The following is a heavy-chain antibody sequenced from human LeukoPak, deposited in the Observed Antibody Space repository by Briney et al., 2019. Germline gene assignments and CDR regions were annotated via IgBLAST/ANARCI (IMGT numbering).Heavy chain of an antibody. V-gene: IGHV3-48*01. CDR3: ARDHHRRLYDSQARDTFDV. CDR1: GFIFSSYS. J-gene: IGHJ3*01. CDR2: ISSSSSPI. Sequence: GGSLRLSCAASGFIFSSYSMNWVRQAPGKGLEWVSYISSSSSPIYYADSVKGRFTISRDNAKNSLYLQMNSLRAEDTAVYYCARDHHRRLYDSQARDTFDVWGQGTVVTVSP. D-gene: IGHD3-22*01.